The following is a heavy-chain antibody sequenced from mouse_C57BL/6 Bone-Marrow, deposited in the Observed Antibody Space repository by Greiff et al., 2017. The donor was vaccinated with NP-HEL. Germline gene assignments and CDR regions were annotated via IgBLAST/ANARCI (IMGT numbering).Heavy chain of an antibody. CDR1: GYAFSSSW. CDR3: ARSIYDGYYVDWYFEV. D-gene: IGHD2-3*01. Sequence: QVQLQQSGPELVKPWASVTISCTASGYAFSSSWMNWVKQRPGKGLEWIGRIYPGDGDTNYNGKFKGQATLTADKSSSTAYMQLSSLTSEDSAVYFCARSIYDGYYVDWYFEVWGTGTTGTVSS. V-gene: IGHV1-82*01. CDR2: IYPGDGDT. J-gene: IGHJ1*03.